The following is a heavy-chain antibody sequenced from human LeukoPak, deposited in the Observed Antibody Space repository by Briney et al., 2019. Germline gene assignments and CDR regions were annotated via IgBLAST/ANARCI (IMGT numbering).Heavy chain of an antibody. V-gene: IGHV4-30-2*01. CDR1: GGSISSGGYY. J-gene: IGHJ6*03. Sequence: SETLSLTCTVSGGSISSGGYYWSWSRQPPGKGLEWIGYIYHSGSTYYDPSLKSRVTISVDTSKKQFSLKLSSVTAADTAVYYCARLHETPMGDFWSGYYKRPYYYYYMDVWGKGTTVTVSS. CDR3: ARLHETPMGDFWSGYYKRPYYYYYMDV. D-gene: IGHD3-3*01. CDR2: IYHSGST.